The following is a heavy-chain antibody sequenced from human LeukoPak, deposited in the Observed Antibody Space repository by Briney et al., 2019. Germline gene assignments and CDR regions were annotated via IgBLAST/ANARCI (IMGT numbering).Heavy chain of an antibody. J-gene: IGHJ4*02. V-gene: IGHV4-59*01. CDR1: GGSISSYY. D-gene: IGHD3-9*01. CDR2: IYYSGST. CDR3: ARGFADQSYDILTGYYNVIPAGFDY. Sequence: PSETLSLTCTVSGGSISSYYWSWIRQPPGKGLEWLGYIYYSGSTNYNPSLKSRVTISVDTSKNQFSLKLSSVTAADTAVYYCARGFADQSYDILTGYYNVIPAGFDYWGQGTLVTVSS.